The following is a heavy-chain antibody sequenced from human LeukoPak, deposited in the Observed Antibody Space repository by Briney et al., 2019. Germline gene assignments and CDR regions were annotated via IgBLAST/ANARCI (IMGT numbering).Heavy chain of an antibody. CDR2: ISSCSNYI. Sequence: GGPVTLLCAASGVIYCRLSVLWPRHAPGGGREWVASISSCSNYIYYAHSEKGRFTISRDNAKNSLYLQMNSLRAEDTAVYYCAVIVGATPWDYWGQGTLVTVSS. D-gene: IGHD1-26*01. V-gene: IGHV3-21*01. CDR1: GVIYCRLS. CDR3: AVIVGATPWDY. J-gene: IGHJ4*02.